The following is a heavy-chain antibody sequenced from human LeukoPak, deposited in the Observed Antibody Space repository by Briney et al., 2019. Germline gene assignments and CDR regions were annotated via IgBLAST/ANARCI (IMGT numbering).Heavy chain of an antibody. CDR2: ISGSGGST. CDR3: AKETKVVAADDDAFDI. D-gene: IGHD6-13*01. V-gene: IGHV3-23*01. CDR1: GFTFSSYA. Sequence: PGGSLRLSCAASGFTFSSYAMSWVRQAPGKGLEWVSAISGSGGSTYYADSVKGRFTISRDNSKKTLYLQMNSLRAEDTAVYYCAKETKVVAADDDAFDIWGQGTMVTVSS. J-gene: IGHJ3*02.